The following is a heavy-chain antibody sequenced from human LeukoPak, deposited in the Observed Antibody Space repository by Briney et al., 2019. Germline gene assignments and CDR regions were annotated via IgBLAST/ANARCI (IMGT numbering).Heavy chain of an antibody. D-gene: IGHD3-16*01. CDR2: IYYSGST. CDR3: ARETSQKGAHYMDV. CDR1: GGSISSSSYY. V-gene: IGHV4-39*07. Sequence: SETLSLTCTVSGGSISSSSYYWGWIRQPPGKGLEWIGSIYYSGSTDYNPSLRSRVTISVDTSQNQFSLNLSSVTAADTAVYYCARETSQKGAHYMDVWGKGTTVTISS. J-gene: IGHJ6*03.